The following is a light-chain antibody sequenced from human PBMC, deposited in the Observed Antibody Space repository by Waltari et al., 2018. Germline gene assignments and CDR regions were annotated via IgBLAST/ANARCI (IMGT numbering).Light chain of an antibody. J-gene: IGKJ1*01. CDR2: GAS. CDR3: QQYGSSPLT. V-gene: IGKV3-20*01. CDR1: QSVSSNY. Sequence: VVLTQSPGTLSLSLGERVTLSCRASQSVSSNYLAWYQQKAGQAPRLLIYGASSRATDIPDRFSGSGSGTDFTLSINRLEPEDFAVYYCQQYGSSPLTFGQGTKVEIK.